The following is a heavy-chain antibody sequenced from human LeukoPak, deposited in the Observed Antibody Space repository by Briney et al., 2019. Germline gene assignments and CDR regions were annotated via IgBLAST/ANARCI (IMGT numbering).Heavy chain of an antibody. CDR1: GDCISSDTYY. D-gene: IGHD2-15*01. CDR3: AGTRRYCSGGSCYNWFDP. Sequence: PSQTLSLTCTVSGDCISSDTYYWTWIRQPAGKGLEWIGRIYASGSTTYNASLKSRVTISLDTSKNHFSPKLSSVTAADTAVYYCAGTRRYCSGGSCYNWFDPWGQGTLVTVSS. J-gene: IGHJ5*02. V-gene: IGHV4-61*02. CDR2: IYASGST.